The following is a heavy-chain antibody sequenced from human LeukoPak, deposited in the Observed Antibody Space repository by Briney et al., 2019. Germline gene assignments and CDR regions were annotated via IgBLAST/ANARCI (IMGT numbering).Heavy chain of an antibody. CDR3: ARDHYYDSSGYEALDY. Sequence: ASVKVSCKASGYTFTSYYMHWVRQAPGQGLEWMGIINPSDGSTSYAQKFKGRVTMTRDTSTSTVYMEMSSLRSEDTAVYYCARDHYYDSSGYEALDYWGQGTLVTVSS. V-gene: IGHV1-46*01. CDR2: INPSDGST. CDR1: GYTFTSYY. D-gene: IGHD3-22*01. J-gene: IGHJ4*02.